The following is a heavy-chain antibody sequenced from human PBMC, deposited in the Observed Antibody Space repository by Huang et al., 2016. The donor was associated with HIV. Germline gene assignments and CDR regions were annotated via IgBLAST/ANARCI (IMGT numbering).Heavy chain of an antibody. D-gene: IGHD3-10*01. CDR2: IYSKGST. Sequence: QLLLQESGPGLVKPSEALALTCAVSGGSIRSSDYHWGWIRQPPGKGVEWLGSIYSKGSTQYTPSLKSRVTIAVDTSKILVFLNLTSRTAADTAVYCWARHREGPVAYYSGWGSHLNYMDVWGRGRTVVVSS. CDR3: ARHREGPVAYYSGWGSHLNYMDV. V-gene: IGHV4-39*01. CDR1: GGSIRSSDYH. J-gene: IGHJ6*03.